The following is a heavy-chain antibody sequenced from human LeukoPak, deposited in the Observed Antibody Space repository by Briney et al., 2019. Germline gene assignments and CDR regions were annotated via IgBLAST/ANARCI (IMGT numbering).Heavy chain of an antibody. Sequence: GGSLRLSCAASGFTFDDYAMHWVRQAPGKGLEWVSGISWNSGRIGYADSVKGRFTISRDNAKNSLYLQMNSLRAEDTAVYYCARDGCSSTSCYAYNWFDPWGQGTLVTVSS. CDR1: GFTFDDYA. D-gene: IGHD2-2*01. V-gene: IGHV3-9*01. J-gene: IGHJ5*02. CDR3: ARDGCSSTSCYAYNWFDP. CDR2: ISWNSGRI.